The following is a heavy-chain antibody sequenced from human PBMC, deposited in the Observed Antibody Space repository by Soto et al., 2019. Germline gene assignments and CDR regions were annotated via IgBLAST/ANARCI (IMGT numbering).Heavy chain of an antibody. CDR3: AKVVVGATSHSDFDY. CDR2: AACSGGT. V-gene: IGHV4-39*01. Sequence: PSETLSLTCTVSGGSIANNNYFWGWVRQPPGKGLEWIGSAACSGGTYKNPSLKSRVTVSVDTSKNQFSLKLTSVTAADTAVYYCAKVVVGATSHSDFDYWGQGTLVTVSS. CDR1: GGSIANNNYF. D-gene: IGHD2-15*01. J-gene: IGHJ4*02.